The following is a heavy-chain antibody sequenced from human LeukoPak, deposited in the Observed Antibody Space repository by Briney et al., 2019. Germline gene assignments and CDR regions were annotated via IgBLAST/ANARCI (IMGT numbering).Heavy chain of an antibody. Sequence: ASVKVSCKASGYTFTGYYMHWVRHAPGQGLEWMGRINPNSGGTNYAQKFQGRVTMTRDTSISTAYMELSRLRSDDTAVYYCARDHEYYDSSGYYFGYWGQGTLVTVSS. V-gene: IGHV1-2*06. D-gene: IGHD3-22*01. CDR3: ARDHEYYDSSGYYFGY. CDR1: GYTFTGYY. J-gene: IGHJ4*02. CDR2: INPNSGGT.